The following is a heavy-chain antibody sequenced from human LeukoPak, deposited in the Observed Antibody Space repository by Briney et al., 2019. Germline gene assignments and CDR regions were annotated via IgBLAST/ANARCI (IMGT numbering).Heavy chain of an antibody. CDR2: VGCDGSIQ. J-gene: IGHJ4*02. CDR1: GFNFHSYG. CDR3: GKGSSTSACPDY. Sequence: PGGSLRLSCAASGFNFHSYGMHWVRQAPGKGLDWVAFVGCDGSIQYYADSVKGRFAISRDNSKDTVSLQMNSLRPEDTAVYYCGKGSSTSACPDYWGQGTLVTVSS. D-gene: IGHD6-19*01. V-gene: IGHV3-30*02.